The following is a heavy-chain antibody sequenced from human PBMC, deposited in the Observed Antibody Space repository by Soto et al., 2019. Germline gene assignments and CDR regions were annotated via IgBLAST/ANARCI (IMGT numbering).Heavy chain of an antibody. V-gene: IGHV3-7*01. CDR2: IKQDGSEK. CDR1: GFSFSSYW. J-gene: IGHJ4*02. Sequence: PGGSLTLSCAASGFSFSSYWMSWVRQAPGKGLEWMANIKQDGSEKYYVDSVKGRFTISRDNAKNSLYLQMNSLRAEDTAVYYCARDLWFGDSFRYYFDYWAQGTLVTVSS. D-gene: IGHD3-10*01. CDR3: ARDLWFGDSFRYYFDY.